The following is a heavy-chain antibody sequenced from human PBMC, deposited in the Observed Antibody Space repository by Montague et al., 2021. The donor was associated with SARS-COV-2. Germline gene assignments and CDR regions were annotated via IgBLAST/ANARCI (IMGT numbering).Heavy chain of an antibody. V-gene: IGHV3-33*06. CDR2: IWYDVSNK. CDR1: GFTFSSYG. Sequence: SLRLSYAASGFTFSSYGMHWVRQAPGKGLEWVAVIWYDVSNKYYADSXKGRFTISRDNSKNTLYLQMNSLRAEDTAVYYCAKEDILTGYYGRDITYYYYGTDVWGQGTTVTVSS. D-gene: IGHD3-9*01. CDR3: AKEDILTGYYGRDITYYYYGTDV. J-gene: IGHJ6*02.